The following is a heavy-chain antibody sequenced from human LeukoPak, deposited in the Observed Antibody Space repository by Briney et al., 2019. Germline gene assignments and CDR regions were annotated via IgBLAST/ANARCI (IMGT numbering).Heavy chain of an antibody. Sequence: GGSLRLSCAASGFTFSSYWMHWVRQAPGKGLVWVSRIKSDGRSTTYADSVKGRFTISRDNAKKTLYLQMDSLTAEDSGVYYCARGVDFDYWGQGILVTVSA. CDR3: ARGVDFDY. CDR2: IKSDGRST. V-gene: IGHV3-74*01. J-gene: IGHJ4*02. CDR1: GFTFSSYW.